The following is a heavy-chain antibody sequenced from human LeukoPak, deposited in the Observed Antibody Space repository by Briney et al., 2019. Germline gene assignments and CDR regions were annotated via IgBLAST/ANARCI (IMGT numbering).Heavy chain of an antibody. Sequence: GGSLRLSCAASGFTFSTYWMHWVRQAPGKGLVWVSRINTDETTTSYADSVKGRFTISRDNAKNTLYLQMNSLRAEDTAVYYCARPVLAYNLPECYYYYMDVWGKGTTVTVSS. J-gene: IGHJ6*03. CDR2: INTDETTT. V-gene: IGHV3-74*01. D-gene: IGHD1-14*01. CDR3: ARPVLAYNLPECYYYYMDV. CDR1: GFTFSTYW.